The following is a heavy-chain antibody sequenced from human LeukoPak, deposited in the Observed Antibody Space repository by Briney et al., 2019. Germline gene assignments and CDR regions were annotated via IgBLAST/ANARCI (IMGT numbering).Heavy chain of an antibody. V-gene: IGHV3-30*03. CDR2: ISYDGNNN. D-gene: IGHD5-18*01. CDR1: GFTFSGYS. J-gene: IGHJ4*02. CDR3: SRYTYGLPIFDY. Sequence: PGGSLRLSCTASGFTFSGYSMNWIRQAPGKGLEWVAVISYDGNNNYYADSVKGRFTISRDNSRNTLYLQMNSLRAEDTAVYYCSRYTYGLPIFDYWGQGTLVAVSS.